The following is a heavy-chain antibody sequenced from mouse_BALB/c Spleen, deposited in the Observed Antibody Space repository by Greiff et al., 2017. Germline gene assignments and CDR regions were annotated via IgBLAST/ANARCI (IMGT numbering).Heavy chain of an antibody. D-gene: IGHD2-1*01. CDR3: NAPYGNSWCAY. CDR1: GFNIKDYY. J-gene: IGHJ3*01. Sequence: EVQLQQSGAELVRSGASVKLSCTASGFNIKDYYMHWVKQRPEQGLEWIGWIDPENGDTDYAPKFQGKATMTADTSSNTAYLQLSSLTSEDTAVYYCNAPYGNSWCAYWGQGTLVTVSA. CDR2: IDPENGDT. V-gene: IGHV14-4*02.